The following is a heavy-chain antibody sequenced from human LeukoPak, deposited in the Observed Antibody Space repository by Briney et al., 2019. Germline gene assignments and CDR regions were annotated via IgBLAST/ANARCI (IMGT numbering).Heavy chain of an antibody. CDR1: GGSISSHY. D-gene: IGHD5-24*01. Sequence: PSETLSLTCTVSGGSISSHYWSWIRQPPGKGLEWIGYIYYSGSTNYNPSLKSRVTISVDTSKNQFSLKLSSVTAADTAVYYCARMGGWLQPYYYYYYMDVWGKGTTVTVSS. CDR2: IYYSGST. CDR3: ARMGGWLQPYYYYYYMDV. V-gene: IGHV4-59*11. J-gene: IGHJ6*03.